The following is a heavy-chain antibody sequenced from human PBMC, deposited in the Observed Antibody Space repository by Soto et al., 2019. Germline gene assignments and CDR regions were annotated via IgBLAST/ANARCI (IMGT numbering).Heavy chain of an antibody. D-gene: IGHD6-19*01. V-gene: IGHV3-23*01. Sequence: GGSLRLSCAASGFSFSGYTMNWVRQAQGKGLEWISGINGGGGTIYYADSVKGRFTISRDDAQNILYLQMNSLRAEDTAVYYCAKTYSSGRGAFDVWGQGTMVTVSS. J-gene: IGHJ3*01. CDR1: GFSFSGYT. CDR2: INGGGGTI. CDR3: AKTYSSGRGAFDV.